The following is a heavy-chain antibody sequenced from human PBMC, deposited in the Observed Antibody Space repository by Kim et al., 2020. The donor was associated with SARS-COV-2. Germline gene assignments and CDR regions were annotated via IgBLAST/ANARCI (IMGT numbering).Heavy chain of an antibody. CDR2: IIPIFGTA. D-gene: IGHD4-17*01. V-gene: IGHV1-69*13. Sequence: SVKVSCKASGGTFSSYAISWVRQAPGQGLEWMGGIIPIFGTANYAQKFQGRVTITADESTSTAYMELSSLRSEDTAVYYCARGYPHGDYETGDFDYWGQGTLVTVSS. CDR1: GGTFSSYA. CDR3: ARGYPHGDYETGDFDY. J-gene: IGHJ4*02.